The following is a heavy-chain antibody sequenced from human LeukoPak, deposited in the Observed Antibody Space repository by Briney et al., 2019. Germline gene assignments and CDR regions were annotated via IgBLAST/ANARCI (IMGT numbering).Heavy chain of an antibody. Sequence: GGSLRLSCAASGFTVSSNYMSWVRQAPGKGLEWVSVIYSGGSTYYADSVKGRFAISRDNLENTLSLQMNSLRAEDTAVYYCVRDFRCSGGSCPLFDFWGQGTLVTVSS. CDR2: IYSGGST. V-gene: IGHV3-53*01. J-gene: IGHJ4*02. CDR1: GFTVSSNY. D-gene: IGHD2-15*01. CDR3: VRDFRCSGGSCPLFDF.